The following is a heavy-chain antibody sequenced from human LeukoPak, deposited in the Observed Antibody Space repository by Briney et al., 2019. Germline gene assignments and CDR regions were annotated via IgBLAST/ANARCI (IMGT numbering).Heavy chain of an antibody. CDR3: ARHVSFGTYYFDS. Sequence: SETLSLTCAVSGYSISSGLYWAWIRQPPGKGLEWIGSVFHSGRTSHNSSLKSRVTISADTSKNQFSLRLRSVTAADTAVYYCARHVSFGTYYFDSWGQGTLFTVSS. CDR1: GYSISSGLY. CDR2: VFHSGRT. V-gene: IGHV4-38-2*01. J-gene: IGHJ4*02. D-gene: IGHD3-16*01.